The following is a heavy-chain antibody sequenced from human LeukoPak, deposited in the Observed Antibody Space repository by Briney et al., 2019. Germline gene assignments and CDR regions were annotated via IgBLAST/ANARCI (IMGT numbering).Heavy chain of an antibody. J-gene: IGHJ4*02. CDR1: GFTFSSYS. Sequence: GGSLRLSCAASGFTFSSYSMNWVRQAPGKGLEWVSSISSSSGYMYYADSVKGRFTISRDNAKNSLYLQMNSLRAEDTAVYYCARPDYYDSSYDYWGQGTLVTVSS. CDR3: ARPDYYDSSYDY. V-gene: IGHV3-21*01. D-gene: IGHD3-22*01. CDR2: ISSSSGYM.